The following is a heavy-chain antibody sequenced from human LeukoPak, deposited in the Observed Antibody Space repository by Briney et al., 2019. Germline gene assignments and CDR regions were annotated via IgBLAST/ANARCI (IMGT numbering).Heavy chain of an antibody. CDR3: AKGEDIVILPADKYYYYGMDV. V-gene: IGHV3-30*18. J-gene: IGHJ6*02. CDR1: AFTFSSYG. Sequence: GGSLRLSCAASAFTFSSYGMNWVRQAPGKGLEWVAVISYAGSNKYYADSVKGRFTISRDNSKNTLYLQMNSLRAEDTAVYYCAKGEDIVILPADKYYYYGMDVWGQGTTVTVSS. CDR2: ISYAGSNK. D-gene: IGHD2-2*01.